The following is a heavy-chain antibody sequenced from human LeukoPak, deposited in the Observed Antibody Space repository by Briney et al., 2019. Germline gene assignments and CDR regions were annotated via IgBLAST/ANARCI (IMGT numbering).Heavy chain of an antibody. V-gene: IGHV1-2*02. J-gene: IGHJ4*02. Sequence: ASVKVSCKDSGYTFKPYYAQWGPQAPGQGLEWMGWINPNGGATNYAQSFQGRVTLTWDTSIGTASMELMRLRSDDTAVYYCARDFSSGRDYCGQGNLVTVSS. CDR3: ARDFSSGRDY. CDR2: INPNGGAT. CDR1: GYTFKPYY. D-gene: IGHD2-8*02.